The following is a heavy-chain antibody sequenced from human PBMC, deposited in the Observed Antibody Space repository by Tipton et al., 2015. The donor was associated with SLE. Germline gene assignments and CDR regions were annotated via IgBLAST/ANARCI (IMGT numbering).Heavy chain of an antibody. D-gene: IGHD1-26*01. CDR1: GGSVSSGNYY. Sequence: TLSLTCTVSGGSVSSGNYYWSWIRQPPGKGLEWIGSIYYSGSTYYNPSLKSRVTISVDTSKNQFSLKLSSVTAADTAVYYCARHVPGSYIHFDYWGQGTLVTVSS. CDR2: IYYSGST. J-gene: IGHJ4*02. V-gene: IGHV4-39*07. CDR3: ARHVPGSYIHFDY.